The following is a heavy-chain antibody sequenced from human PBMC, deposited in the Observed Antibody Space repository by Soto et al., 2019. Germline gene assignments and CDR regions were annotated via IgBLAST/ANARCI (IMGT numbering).Heavy chain of an antibody. D-gene: IGHD5-12*01. V-gene: IGHV4-59*08. CDR2: VYYTGDT. CDR1: SGPSRSHN. Sequence: QVQVQQSGPGLVKPSETLSLTCTVSSGPSRSHNWGWIRQPPGRGLEWIGYVYYTGDTSYNPSLKRRGTRSAETSTNHISLTLRSVTAADTAVYYCVRQGIDYLHGLVDVWGQGTTVSISS. J-gene: IGHJ6*02. CDR3: VRQGIDYLHGLVDV.